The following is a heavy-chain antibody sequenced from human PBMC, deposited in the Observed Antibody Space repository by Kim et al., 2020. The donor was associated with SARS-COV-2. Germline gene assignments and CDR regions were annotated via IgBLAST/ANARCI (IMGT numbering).Heavy chain of an antibody. CDR3: ARDRGYYGSGSYYTPGY. V-gene: IGHV1-3*01. CDR1: GYTFTSYA. CDR2: INAGNGNT. Sequence: ASVKVSCKASGYTFTSYAMHWVRQAPGQRLEWMGWINAGNGNTKYSQKFQGRVTITRDTSASTAYMELSSLRSEDTAVYYCARDRGYYGSGSYYTPGYWGQGTLVTVSS. J-gene: IGHJ4*02. D-gene: IGHD3-10*01.